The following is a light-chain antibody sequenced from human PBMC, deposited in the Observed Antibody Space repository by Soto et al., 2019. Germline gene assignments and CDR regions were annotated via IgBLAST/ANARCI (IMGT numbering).Light chain of an antibody. CDR3: QQRSNSIT. Sequence: EIVLTQSPATLSSFPGDRVTLSCRASQYINTRLAWYQHRPGQAPRLLIYDASTRATGIPARFSGSGSGTDFTLTISSLEPEDFAFYYCQQRSNSITFGQGTRLEIK. V-gene: IGKV3D-11*03. CDR2: DAS. J-gene: IGKJ5*01. CDR1: QYINTR.